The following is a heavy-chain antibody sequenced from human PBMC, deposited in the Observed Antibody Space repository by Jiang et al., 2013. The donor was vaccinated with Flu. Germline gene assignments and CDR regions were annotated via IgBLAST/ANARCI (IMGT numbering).Heavy chain of an antibody. CDR2: INTNTGNP. V-gene: IGHV7-4-1*02. CDR3: ARAPPTYIAVAGIDY. Sequence: QSGSELKKPGLSEGFLQGFWITFTSYAMNWVRQAPGQGLEWMGWINTNTGNPTYAQGFTGRFVFSLDTSVSTAYLQISSLKAEDTAVYYCARAPPTYIAVAGIDYWGQGTLVTVSS. J-gene: IGHJ4*02. D-gene: IGHD6-19*01. CDR1: ITFTSYA.